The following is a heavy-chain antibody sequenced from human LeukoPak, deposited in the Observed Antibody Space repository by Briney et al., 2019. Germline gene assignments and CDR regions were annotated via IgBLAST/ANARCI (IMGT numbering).Heavy chain of an antibody. CDR3: ARNLWEGDYYGNNRFDP. CDR2: IYTSGST. CDR1: GNSISSGDNY. Sequence: SETLSLTCTVSGNSISSGDNYWSWIRQPAGKGLEWIGRIYTSGSTNYNPSLKSRVTISGDTSKNQFSLRLSSVTAADTAVYFCARNLWEGDYYGNNRFDPWGQGILVTVSS. V-gene: IGHV4-61*02. D-gene: IGHD3-10*01. J-gene: IGHJ5*02.